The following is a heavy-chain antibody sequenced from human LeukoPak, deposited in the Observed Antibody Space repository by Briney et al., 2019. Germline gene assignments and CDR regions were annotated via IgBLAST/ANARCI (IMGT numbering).Heavy chain of an antibody. CDR2: INSDGSST. CDR3: ARGTVVKRYYYYYMDV. D-gene: IGHD1-1*01. CDR1: GFTFSSYW. V-gene: IGHV3-74*01. J-gene: IGHJ6*03. Sequence: GGSLRLSCAASGFTFSSYWMHWVRHAPGKGLVWVSRINSDGSSTIYADSVKGRFTISRDNAKNTLYLQMNSLRAEDTAVYYCARGTVVKRYYYYYMDVWGKGTTVTVSS.